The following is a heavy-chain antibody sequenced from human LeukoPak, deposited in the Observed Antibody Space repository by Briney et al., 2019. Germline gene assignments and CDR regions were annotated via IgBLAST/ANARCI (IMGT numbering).Heavy chain of an antibody. CDR3: ARDRGDYYDSSGSFDY. D-gene: IGHD3-22*01. J-gene: IGHJ4*02. V-gene: IGHV4-34*01. CDR1: GGSFSGYY. CDR2: INHSGST. Sequence: PSETLSLTCAVYGGSFSGYYWSWIRQPPGKGLEWIGEINHSGSTNYNPSLKSRVTISVDTSKNQFSLKLSSVTAADTAVYYCARDRGDYYDSSGSFDYWGQGTLVTVSS.